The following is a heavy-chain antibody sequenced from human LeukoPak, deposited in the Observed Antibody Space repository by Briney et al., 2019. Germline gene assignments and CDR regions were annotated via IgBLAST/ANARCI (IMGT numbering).Heavy chain of an antibody. J-gene: IGHJ4*02. V-gene: IGHV4-38-2*01. D-gene: IGHD2-2*02. Sequence: TSETLSLTCAVSGYSISSGYYWGWIRQPPGKGLEWIGSIYHSGSTYYNPSLKSRVTISVDTSKNQFSLKLSSVTAADTAVYYCARHRACSSTSCYTGLFDYWGQGTLVTDSS. CDR1: GYSISSGYY. CDR3: ARHRACSSTSCYTGLFDY. CDR2: IYHSGST.